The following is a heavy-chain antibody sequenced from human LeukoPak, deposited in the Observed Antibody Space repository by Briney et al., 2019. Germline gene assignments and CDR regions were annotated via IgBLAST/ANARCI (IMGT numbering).Heavy chain of an antibody. D-gene: IGHD6-13*01. CDR1: GGSISSYC. J-gene: IGHJ5*02. Sequence: SETLSLTCTVSGGSISSYCWSWIRQPPGKGLEWIGYIYYSGGTNYNPPLKSRVTISVDTSKNQFSLKLSSVTAADTAVYYCARYSDNWFDPGGQGTLVTVSS. CDR3: ARYSDNWFDP. CDR2: IYYSGGT. V-gene: IGHV4-59*01.